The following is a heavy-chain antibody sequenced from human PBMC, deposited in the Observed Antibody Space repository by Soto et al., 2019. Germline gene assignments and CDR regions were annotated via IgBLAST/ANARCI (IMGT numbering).Heavy chain of an antibody. CDR3: AKDRGSSSWDPIFDF. CDR1: GFTFDDYT. Sequence: GGSLRLSCAASGFTFDDYTMQWVRQAPGKGLEWVSLISWDGGITYYAVSVKGRFTIGRDNARNSLYLHMNNLRPEDTALYFCAKDRGSSSWDPIFDFWGRGTLVTVSS. D-gene: IGHD6-13*01. J-gene: IGHJ4*02. CDR2: ISWDGGIT. V-gene: IGHV3-43*01.